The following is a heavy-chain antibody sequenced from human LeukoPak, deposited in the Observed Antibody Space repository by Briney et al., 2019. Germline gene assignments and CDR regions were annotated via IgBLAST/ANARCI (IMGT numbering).Heavy chain of an antibody. J-gene: IGHJ4*02. CDR1: GFDLSSYG. Sequence: GGSLRLSCAASGFDLSSYGMHWVRQAPGKGLEWVSVISGSGGSTYYADSVKGRFTISRDNSKNTVYLQMNSLRAEDTAVYYCAKRLGIAVAGTSDYWGQGTLVTVSS. CDR3: AKRLGIAVAGTSDY. V-gene: IGHV3-23*01. D-gene: IGHD6-19*01. CDR2: ISGSGGST.